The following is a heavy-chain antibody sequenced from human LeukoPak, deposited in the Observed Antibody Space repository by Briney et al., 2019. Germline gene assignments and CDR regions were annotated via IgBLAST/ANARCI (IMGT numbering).Heavy chain of an antibody. CDR1: GFTFSSYS. CDR2: ISSGSSYI. V-gene: IGHV3-21*01. D-gene: IGHD6-13*01. CDR3: AREGIAAAGTFDY. J-gene: IGHJ4*02. Sequence: GGSLRLSCAASGFTFSSYSMNWVRQAPGKGLEWVSSISSGSSYIYYADSVKGRFTISRDNAKNSLYLQMNSLRAEDTAVYYCAREGIAAAGTFDYWGQGTLVTVSS.